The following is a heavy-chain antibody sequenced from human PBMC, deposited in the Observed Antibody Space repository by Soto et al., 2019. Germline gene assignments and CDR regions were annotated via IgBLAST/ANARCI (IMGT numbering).Heavy chain of an antibody. V-gene: IGHV6-1*01. J-gene: IGHJ6*02. CDR1: GDSVSSDSAA. D-gene: IGHD2-2*02. CDR2: TYYRSEWYN. Sequence: PSQTLSLTCAISGDSVSSDSAAWNWIRQSPSRGLEWLGRTYYRSEWYNDYAVSVKSRITINPDTSKNQFSLQLNSVTPEDTAVYYCARGVYCSSTSCYRRYYYYYGMDVWGQGTTVTVSS. CDR3: ARGVYCSSTSCYRRYYYYYGMDV.